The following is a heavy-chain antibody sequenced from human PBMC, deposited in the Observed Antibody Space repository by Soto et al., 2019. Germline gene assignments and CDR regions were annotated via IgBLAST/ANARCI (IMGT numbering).Heavy chain of an antibody. J-gene: IGHJ4*02. D-gene: IGHD6-19*01. CDR2: IRSKGFGGTT. V-gene: IGHV3-49*03. CDR1: GLTFGDYG. Sequence: GASLRLCCTASGLTFGDYGMSWFRQAPGKGLEWVGFIRSKGFGGTTEYAASVNGRFTMSRDDSKSIAYLQMNSLKTEDTAVYYCTRQISVAVYFDYWGQGTLVTVSS. CDR3: TRQISVAVYFDY.